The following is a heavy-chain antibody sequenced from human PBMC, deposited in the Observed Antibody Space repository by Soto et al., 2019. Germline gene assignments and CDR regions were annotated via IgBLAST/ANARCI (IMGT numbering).Heavy chain of an antibody. V-gene: IGHV1-3*01. CDR1: GYTFTSYA. CDR2: INAGNGNT. Sequence: QVQLVQSGAEVKKPGASVKVSCKASGYTFTSYAMHWVRQAPGQRLEWMGWINAGNGNTKYSQKFQGRVTITRDTSARTAYMVLSSLRSEDTAAYYCARGFRGGDAAWFDPWGQGTLVTVSS. J-gene: IGHJ5*02. D-gene: IGHD2-21*02. CDR3: ARGFRGGDAAWFDP.